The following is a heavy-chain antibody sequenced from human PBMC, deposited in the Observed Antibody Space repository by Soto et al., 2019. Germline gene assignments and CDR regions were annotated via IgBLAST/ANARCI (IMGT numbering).Heavy chain of an antibody. J-gene: IGHJ4*02. CDR2: VYSDGSST. CDR1: GFTFSSYW. CDR3: ARAMSSGSYFDY. D-gene: IGHD1-26*01. V-gene: IGHV3-74*01. Sequence: GSLRLSFAASGFTFSSYWMHWVRQVSGKGLVWVSRVYSDGSSTSYADSVKGRFTISRDNAKNTLYLQMNSLRAEDTAVYYCARAMSSGSYFDYWGQGTLVTVSS.